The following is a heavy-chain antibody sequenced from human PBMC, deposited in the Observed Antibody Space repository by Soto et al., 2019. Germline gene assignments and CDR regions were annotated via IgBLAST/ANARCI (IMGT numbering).Heavy chain of an antibody. Sequence: EVQLLESGGGLVQPGGSLRLSCAASGFTFSSYAMNWVRQAPGKGLEWVAVISGSGGSTYYADSVKGRFTISRDNSKNSQYLKMNRLRVEDTAVYYCARRASGWYLDSGGQGTLVTVSP. CDR3: ARRASGWYLDS. D-gene: IGHD6-19*01. V-gene: IGHV3-23*01. J-gene: IGHJ4*02. CDR2: ISGSGGST. CDR1: GFTFSSYA.